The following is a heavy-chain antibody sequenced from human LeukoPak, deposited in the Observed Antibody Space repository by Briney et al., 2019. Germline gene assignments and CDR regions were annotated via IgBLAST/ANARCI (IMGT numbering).Heavy chain of an antibody. CDR1: GYTFSDYY. V-gene: IGHV1-2*02. J-gene: IGHJ6*03. D-gene: IGHD2-2*01. CDR2: INPNSGDT. CDR3: ARARCSSTSCYLGYYYYYMDV. Sequence: ASVKVSCKTSGYTFSDYYIHWIRQAPGQGLEWVGWINPNSGDTDYAQKFQGRVTVTRDTSISTAYMELGRLRSDDTAVYYCARARCSSTSCYLGYYYYYMDVWGKGTTVTISS.